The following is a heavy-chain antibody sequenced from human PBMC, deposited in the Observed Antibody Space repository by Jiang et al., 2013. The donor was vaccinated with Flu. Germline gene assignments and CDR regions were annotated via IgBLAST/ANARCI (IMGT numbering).Heavy chain of an antibody. CDR3: ARERYYYDSSGYYRSFDY. J-gene: IGHJ4*02. CDR2: T. D-gene: IGHD3-22*01. Sequence: TNYNPSLKSRVTMSVDTSKNQFSLKLSSVTAADTAVYYCARERYYYDSSGYYRSFDYWGQGTLVTVSS. V-gene: IGHV4-4*07.